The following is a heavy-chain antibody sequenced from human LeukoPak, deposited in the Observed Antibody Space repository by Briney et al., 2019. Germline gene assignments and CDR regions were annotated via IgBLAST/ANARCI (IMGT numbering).Heavy chain of an antibody. Sequence: SVKVSCKASRGTFSSYAISWVRQAPGQGLEWMGEIIPIFGTANYAQKFQGRVTITTDESTGTAYMELRSLRSEDTAVYYCARLLTMVRGVIITGWFDPWGQGTLVTVSS. CDR1: RGTFSSYA. V-gene: IGHV1-69*05. CDR2: IIPIFGTA. J-gene: IGHJ5*02. CDR3: ARLLTMVRGVIITGWFDP. D-gene: IGHD3-10*01.